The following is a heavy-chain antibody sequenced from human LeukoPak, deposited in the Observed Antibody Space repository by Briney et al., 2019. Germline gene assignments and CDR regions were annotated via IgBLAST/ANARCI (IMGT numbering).Heavy chain of an antibody. CDR1: GYNFNTFW. CDR2: IYPGDSDT. J-gene: IGHJ4*02. V-gene: IGHV5-51*01. D-gene: IGHD5-18*01. CDR3: ATPRGYSYGFDY. Sequence: GESLKISCQGSGYNFNTFWIGWVRQMPGKGLEWIGIIYPGDSDTRYSPSFQGQVTISADKSISTAYLQWSSLKATDTAMYYCATPRGYSYGFDYWGQGTLVTVSS.